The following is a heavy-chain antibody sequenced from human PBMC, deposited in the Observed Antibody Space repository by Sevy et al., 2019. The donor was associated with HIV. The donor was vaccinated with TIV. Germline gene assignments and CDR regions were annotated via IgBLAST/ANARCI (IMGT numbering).Heavy chain of an antibody. CDR1: GLTFSTYA. D-gene: IGHD6-19*01. CDR3: AKDAGYDIGWYLGY. V-gene: IGHV3-30*18. CDR2: ISYDGSSR. J-gene: IGHJ4*02. Sequence: GRSLRLSCAASGLTFSTYAMHWVRQAPGKGLEWVAVISYDGSSRYYADSVKGRFTISRDNSKNTLYLQMNSLRAEDTAAYYCAKDAGYDIGWYLGYWGQGTLVTVSS.